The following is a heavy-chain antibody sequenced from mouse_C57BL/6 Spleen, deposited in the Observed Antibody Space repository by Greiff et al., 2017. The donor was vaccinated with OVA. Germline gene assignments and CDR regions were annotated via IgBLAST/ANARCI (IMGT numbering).Heavy chain of an antibody. D-gene: IGHD3-3*01. V-gene: IGHV14-4*01. CDR3: TTGRAWFAH. CDR1: GFNIKDDY. CDR2: IDPENGDT. J-gene: IGHJ3*01. Sequence: VQLQQSGAELVRPGASVKLSCTASGFNIKDDYMHWVKQRPEQGLEWIGWIDPENGDTEYASKFQGKATITADTSSNTAYLQLSSLTSEDTAVYYCTTGRAWFAHWGQGTLVTVSA.